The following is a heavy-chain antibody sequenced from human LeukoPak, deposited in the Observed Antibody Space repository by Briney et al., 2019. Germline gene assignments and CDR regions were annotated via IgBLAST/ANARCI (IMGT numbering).Heavy chain of an antibody. Sequence: GGSLRLSCAASGFTFSSYAMHWVRQAPGKGLEWVAVISYDGSNKYYADSVKGRFTISSDNSKNTLYLQMNSLRAEDTAVYYCLTGDFRTAFDIWGQGTMVTVSS. V-gene: IGHV3-30-3*01. CDR2: ISYDGSNK. D-gene: IGHD7-27*01. CDR3: LTGDFRTAFDI. J-gene: IGHJ3*02. CDR1: GFTFSSYA.